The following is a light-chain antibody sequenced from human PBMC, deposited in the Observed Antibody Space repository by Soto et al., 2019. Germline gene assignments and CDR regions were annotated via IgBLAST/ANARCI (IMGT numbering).Light chain of an antibody. CDR1: QSVSTK. CDR3: HQYSNWPPIT. V-gene: IGKV3-15*01. CDR2: ATS. Sequence: EIVMTQSPATLSVSPGERATLSCRASQSVSTKVAWYQQKPGQAPRLLIYATSTRATGAPARFSGSGSGTEFTLTISNLQSEDFAIYYCHQYSNWPPITFGQGTRLEIK. J-gene: IGKJ5*01.